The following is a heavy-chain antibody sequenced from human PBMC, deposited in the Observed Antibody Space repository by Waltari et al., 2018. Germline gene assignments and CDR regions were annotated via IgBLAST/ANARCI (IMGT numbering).Heavy chain of an antibody. Sequence: QLQLQESVPGLAKPSETLSLTCAVSGFSISSGYYWGWIRQPPGRGLEWIGSIYHSGSTYYNPSLKSRATISVDTSKNQCSLKLSSVTAADTAVYYCARGGRSIAPAGTRRKDFTFDYWGQGTLVTVSS. D-gene: IGHD6-13*01. CDR3: ARGGRSIAPAGTRRKDFTFDY. J-gene: IGHJ4*02. V-gene: IGHV4-38-2*01. CDR1: GFSISSGYY. CDR2: IYHSGST.